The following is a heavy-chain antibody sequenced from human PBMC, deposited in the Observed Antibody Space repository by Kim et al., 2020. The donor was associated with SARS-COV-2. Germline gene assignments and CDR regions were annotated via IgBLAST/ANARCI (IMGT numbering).Heavy chain of an antibody. D-gene: IGHD1-26*01. V-gene: IGHV1-24*01. CDR2: FDPEDGET. Sequence: ASVTVSCKVSGYTLTELSMHWVRQAPGKGLEWMGGFDPEDGETIYAQKFQGRVTMTEDTSTDTAYMELSSLRSEDTAVYYCATGSEVVGGSYYVWVYWGQGTLVTVSS. CDR1: GYTLTELS. CDR3: ATGSEVVGGSYYVWVY. J-gene: IGHJ4*02.